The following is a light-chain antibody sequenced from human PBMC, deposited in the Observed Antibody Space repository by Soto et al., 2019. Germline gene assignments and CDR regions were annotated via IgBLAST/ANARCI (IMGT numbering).Light chain of an antibody. J-gene: IGKJ1*01. Sequence: EIVLTQSPGTLSLSPGERATLSCRASQSVSSSSLAWYQQKRGQAPRLLIHDASIRATGIPDRFSGSGSGTDFTLTISRLEPEDFAVYYSQEYGGSPRTFGQGTKVEVK. CDR1: QSVSSSS. V-gene: IGKV3-20*01. CDR2: DAS. CDR3: QEYGGSPRT.